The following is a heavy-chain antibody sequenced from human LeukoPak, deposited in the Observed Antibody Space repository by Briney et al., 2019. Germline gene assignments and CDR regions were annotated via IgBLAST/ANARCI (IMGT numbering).Heavy chain of an antibody. CDR3: ANDTAGVFDY. J-gene: IGHJ4*02. V-gene: IGHV1-69*01. CDR2: IIPIFGTA. Sequence: ASVKVSCKASGGTFSSYAISWVRQAPGQGLEWMGGIIPIFGTANYAQKFQGRVTITADESTSTAYMELSSLRSEDTAVYYCANDTAGVFDYWGQGTLVTVSS. CDR1: GGTFSSYA. D-gene: IGHD6-13*01.